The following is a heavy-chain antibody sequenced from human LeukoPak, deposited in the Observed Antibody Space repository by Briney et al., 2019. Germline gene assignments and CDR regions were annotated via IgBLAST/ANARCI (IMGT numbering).Heavy chain of an antibody. CDR1: GFTFSDYY. CDR2: ISSSGSTI. V-gene: IGHV3-11*01. CDR3: ARVNYYDSSGYYFLEVQPVYYFDY. Sequence: PRGSLRLSCAASGFTFSDYYMSWIRQAPGKGLEWVSYISSSGSTIYYADSVKGRFTISRDNAKNSLYLQMNSLRAEDTAVYYCARVNYYDSSGYYFLEVQPVYYFDYWGQGTLVTVSS. J-gene: IGHJ4*02. D-gene: IGHD3-22*01.